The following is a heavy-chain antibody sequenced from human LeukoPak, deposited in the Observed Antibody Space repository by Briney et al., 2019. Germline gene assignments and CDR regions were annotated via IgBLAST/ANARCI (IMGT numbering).Heavy chain of an antibody. CDR1: GFIFSNYG. Sequence: GGSLRLSCTASGFIFSNYGMSWVRQAPGKGLEWVSSISAGSDISYDADSVKGRFTISRDNSKNTLFLQMNSLRAEDTAVYYCARGDFHYYYYMDVWGKGTTVTVSS. CDR2: ISAGSDIS. D-gene: IGHD2/OR15-2a*01. CDR3: ARGDFHYYYYMDV. J-gene: IGHJ6*03. V-gene: IGHV3-23*01.